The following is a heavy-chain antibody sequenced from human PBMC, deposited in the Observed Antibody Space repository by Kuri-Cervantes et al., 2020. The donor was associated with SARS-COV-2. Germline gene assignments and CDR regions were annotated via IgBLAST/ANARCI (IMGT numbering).Heavy chain of an antibody. CDR3: ARVRPPLLWFGELGWFDP. J-gene: IGHJ5*02. Sequence: ASVKVSCKASGYTFTGYYMHWVRQAPGQGLEWMGWINPNSGGTNYAQKFQGRVTMTRDTSISTAYMELSRLRSEDTAVYYCARVRPPLLWFGELGWFDPWGQGTLVTVSS. CDR2: INPNSGGT. V-gene: IGHV1-2*02. CDR1: GYTFTGYY. D-gene: IGHD3-10*01.